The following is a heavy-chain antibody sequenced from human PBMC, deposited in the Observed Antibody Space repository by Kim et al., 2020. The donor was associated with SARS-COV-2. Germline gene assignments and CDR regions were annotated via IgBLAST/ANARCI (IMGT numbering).Heavy chain of an antibody. Sequence: GGSLRLSCAASRFTVSSNYMSWVRQAPGKGLEWVSVIYSGGSTYYADSVKGRFTISRDNSKNTLYLQMNSLRAEDTAVYYCARLLRYFDWGHFDYWGQGTLVTVSS. CDR3: ARLLRYFDWGHFDY. D-gene: IGHD3-9*01. CDR1: RFTVSSNY. J-gene: IGHJ4*02. CDR2: IYSGGST. V-gene: IGHV3-66*04.